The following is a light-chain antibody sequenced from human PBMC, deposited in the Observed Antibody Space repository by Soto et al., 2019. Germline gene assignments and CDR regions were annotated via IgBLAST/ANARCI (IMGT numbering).Light chain of an antibody. CDR3: QQHNNWPWT. J-gene: IGKJ1*01. CDR1: QSISDT. V-gene: IGKV3-15*01. CDR2: GAS. Sequence: EIVMTQSPATLSVSPGGRATLSCRASQSISDTLAWYQQKPGQAPRLLIHGASTRATGFPARFSGSGSGTDFTLTISSLQSEDFAVYYCQQHNNWPWTFGQGTKVEIK.